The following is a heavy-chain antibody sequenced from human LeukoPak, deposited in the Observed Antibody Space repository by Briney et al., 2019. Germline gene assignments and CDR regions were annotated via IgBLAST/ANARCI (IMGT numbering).Heavy chain of an antibody. CDR1: GGSISSGDYY. V-gene: IGHV4-30-4*08. Sequence: SETLSLTCTVSGGSISSGDYYWSWIRQPPGKGLEWIGYIYYSGSTYYNPSLKSRVTISVDTSKNQFSLKLSSVTAADTAVYYCARDRGCSSTSCWFDYWGQGTLVTISS. J-gene: IGHJ4*02. CDR2: IYYSGST. D-gene: IGHD2-2*01. CDR3: ARDRGCSSTSCWFDY.